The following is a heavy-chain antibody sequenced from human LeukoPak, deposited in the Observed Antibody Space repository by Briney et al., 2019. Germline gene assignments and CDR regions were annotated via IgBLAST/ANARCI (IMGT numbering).Heavy chain of an antibody. Sequence: SETLSLTCAVYGGSFSGYYWSWTRQPPGKGLEWIGEINHSGSTNYNPSLKSRVTISADTSKNQFSLKLSSVTAADTAVYYCARGRTRGSRAFDIWGQGTMVTVSS. V-gene: IGHV4-34*01. D-gene: IGHD1-7*01. CDR2: INHSGST. CDR3: ARGRTRGSRAFDI. J-gene: IGHJ3*02. CDR1: GGSFSGYY.